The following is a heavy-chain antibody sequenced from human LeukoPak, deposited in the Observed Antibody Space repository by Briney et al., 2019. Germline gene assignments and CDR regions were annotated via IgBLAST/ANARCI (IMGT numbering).Heavy chain of an antibody. CDR2: MNPNSGNT. Sequence: ASVKVSFKASGYTFTSYDINWVRQATGQGLEWMGWMNPNSGNTGYAQKFQGRVTITRNTSISTAYMELSSLRSEDTAVYYCARLGTVVTGYYYYYYMDVWGKGTTVTVSS. J-gene: IGHJ6*03. V-gene: IGHV1-8*03. CDR1: GYTFTSYD. CDR3: ARLGTVVTGYYYYYYMDV. D-gene: IGHD4-23*01.